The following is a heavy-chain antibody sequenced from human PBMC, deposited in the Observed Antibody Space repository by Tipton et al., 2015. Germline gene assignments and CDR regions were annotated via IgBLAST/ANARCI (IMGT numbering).Heavy chain of an antibody. CDR3: ARPRASDRYYGMDV. CDR1: GGTFSSYA. D-gene: IGHD2-2*01. J-gene: IGHJ6*02. CDR2: IIPIFGTA. Sequence: QAGAEVKKPGSSVKVSCKASGGTFSSYAINWVRQAPGQGLEWMGGIIPIFGTANYAQKFQCRVTIIADESTSTAYMELSSLRSEDTAVYYCARPRASDRYYGMDVWGQGTTVTVSS. V-gene: IGHV1-69*01.